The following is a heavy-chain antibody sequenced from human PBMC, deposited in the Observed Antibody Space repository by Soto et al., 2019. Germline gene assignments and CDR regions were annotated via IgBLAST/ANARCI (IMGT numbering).Heavy chain of an antibody. D-gene: IGHD3-10*01. Sequence: QVQLQESGPGLVKPSETLSLTCTVSGGSISSYYWSWIRQPPGKGLEWIGYIYYSGSTNYNPSLKSRVTISVDTSKNQFSLNLSSVTAADTAVYYCASRSGVRGITYFDYWGQGTLVTVSS. CDR1: GGSISSYY. CDR2: IYYSGST. J-gene: IGHJ4*02. CDR3: ASRSGVRGITYFDY. V-gene: IGHV4-59*08.